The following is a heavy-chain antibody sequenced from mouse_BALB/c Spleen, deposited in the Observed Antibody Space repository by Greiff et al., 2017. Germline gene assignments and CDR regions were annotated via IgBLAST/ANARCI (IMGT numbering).Heavy chain of an antibody. CDR3: ASHSSRYWYFDV. J-gene: IGHJ1*01. CDR1: GDSFTSGY. Sequence: EVQLQQSGPSLVKPSQSLSLTCSVTGDSFTSGYWNWFRKFPGNKLEYMGYISYSSSTYYNPSLKSRITITRDTSKNQDYLQLNSVTAEDTAAYYCASHSSRYWYFDVWGAGTTVTVSS. CDR2: ISYSSST. V-gene: IGHV3-8*02. D-gene: IGHD1-1*01.